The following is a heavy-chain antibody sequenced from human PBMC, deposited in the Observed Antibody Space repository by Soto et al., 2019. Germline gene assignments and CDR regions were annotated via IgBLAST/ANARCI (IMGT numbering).Heavy chain of an antibody. Sequence: SETLSLTCTVSGGSISSYYWSWIRQPPGKGLEWIGYIYYSGSTNYNPSLKSRVTISVDTSKNQFSLKLSSVTAADTAVYYCARESGEGGCTNGVCYIRYYYYMDVWGKGTTVTVSS. J-gene: IGHJ6*03. V-gene: IGHV4-59*01. CDR3: ARESGEGGCTNGVCYIRYYYYMDV. CDR2: IYYSGST. D-gene: IGHD2-8*01. CDR1: GGSISSYY.